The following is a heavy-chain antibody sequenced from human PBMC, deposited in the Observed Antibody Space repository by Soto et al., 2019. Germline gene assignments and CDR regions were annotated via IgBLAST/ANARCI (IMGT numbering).Heavy chain of an antibody. D-gene: IGHD2-2*01. J-gene: IGHJ6*02. CDR3: ARGVVVVPAAIYGMDV. CDR1: GGSFSGYY. V-gene: IGHV4-34*01. Sequence: DTLSLTCAVYGGSFSGYYWSWIRQPPGKGLEWIGEINHSGSTNYNPSLKSRVTISVDTSKNQFSLKLSSVTAADTAVYYCARGVVVVPAAIYGMDVWGQGTTVTVSS. CDR2: INHSGST.